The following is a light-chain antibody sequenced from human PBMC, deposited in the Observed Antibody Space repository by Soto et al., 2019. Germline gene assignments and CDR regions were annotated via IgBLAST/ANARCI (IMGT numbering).Light chain of an antibody. Sequence: DIVMTQTPLSSPVTLGQPASISCRSSQSLVPSDGNTYLSWLQQRPGQPPRPLIYKISDRFSGVPDRFSGSLAGTVFTLKISRVQAENVGVYYCLQSAQFPVAVGQAARLEFK. CDR2: KIS. CDR3: LQSAQFPVA. CDR1: QSLVPSDGNTY. J-gene: IGKJ5*01. V-gene: IGKV2-24*01.